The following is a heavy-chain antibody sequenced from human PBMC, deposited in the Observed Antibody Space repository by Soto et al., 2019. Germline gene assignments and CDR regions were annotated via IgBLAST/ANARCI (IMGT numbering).Heavy chain of an antibody. CDR3: AKDLNYDSSGYYYTLRAYYYYGMDV. CDR2: ISYDGSNK. Sequence: QVQLVESGGGVVQPGRSLRLSCAASGFTFSSYGMHWVRQAPGKGLEWVAVISYDGSNKYYADSVKGRFTISRDNSKNTLYLQMNSLRGEDTAVYYCAKDLNYDSSGYYYTLRAYYYYGMDVWGQGTTVTVSS. J-gene: IGHJ6*02. D-gene: IGHD3-22*01. V-gene: IGHV3-30*18. CDR1: GFTFSSYG.